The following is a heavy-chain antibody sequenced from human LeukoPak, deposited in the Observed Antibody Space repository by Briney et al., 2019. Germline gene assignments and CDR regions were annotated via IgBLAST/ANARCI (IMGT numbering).Heavy chain of an antibody. CDR2: ISPNSGAT. CDR3: ARVGRRAAAGTPFDY. V-gene: IGHV1-2*02. Sequence: ASVKVSCKDSGYTFTGYYMHWVRQAPGQGLEWMGWISPNSGATNYAQKFQGRGTMTRDTSIGTAYMELSRRRSDDTAVYSRARVGRRAAAGTPFDYWGQGTLVTVSS. J-gene: IGHJ4*02. D-gene: IGHD6-13*01. CDR1: GYTFTGYY.